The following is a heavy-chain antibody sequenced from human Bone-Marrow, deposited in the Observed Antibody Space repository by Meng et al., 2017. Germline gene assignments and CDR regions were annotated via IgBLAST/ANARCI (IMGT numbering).Heavy chain of an antibody. V-gene: IGHV3-23*01. CDR3: AKDRATMIVVANFDY. CDR2: ISGSGGST. CDR1: GFTFSSYA. J-gene: IGHJ4*02. D-gene: IGHD3-22*01. Sequence: GESLKISCAASGFTFSSYAMSWVRQAPGKGLEWVSAISGSGGSTYYADSVKGRFTISRDNSKNTLYLQMNSLRAEDTAVYYCAKDRATMIVVANFDYWGQGTLVTVSS.